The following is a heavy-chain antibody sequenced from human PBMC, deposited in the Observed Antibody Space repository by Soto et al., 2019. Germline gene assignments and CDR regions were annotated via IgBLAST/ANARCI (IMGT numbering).Heavy chain of an antibody. J-gene: IGHJ4*02. CDR2: IIPIFGTA. CDR3: ARDHGGDCSGGSCYPGRYFDY. Sequence: QVQLVQSGAEVKKPGSSVKVSCKASGGTFSSYAISWVRQAPGQGLEWMGGIIPIFGTANYAQKFQGRVTITADESTSTAYMELSSLRSEDTAVYYCARDHGGDCSGGSCYPGRYFDYWGQGTLVTVSS. CDR1: GGTFSSYA. V-gene: IGHV1-69*01. D-gene: IGHD2-15*01.